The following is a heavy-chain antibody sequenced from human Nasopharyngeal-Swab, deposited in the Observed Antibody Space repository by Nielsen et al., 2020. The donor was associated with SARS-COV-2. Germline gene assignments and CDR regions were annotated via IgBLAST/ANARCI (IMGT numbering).Heavy chain of an antibody. D-gene: IGHD5-18*01. CDR2: IYYSGST. V-gene: IGHV4-61*08. CDR1: GGSISSGGYY. Sequence: GSLRLSCTVSGGSISSGGYYWSWIRQPPGKGLEWIGYIYYSGSTNYNPSLKSRVTISVDTSKNQFSLKLSSVTAADTAVYYCARGRGYMGYWGQGTLVTVSS. J-gene: IGHJ4*02. CDR3: ARGRGYMGY.